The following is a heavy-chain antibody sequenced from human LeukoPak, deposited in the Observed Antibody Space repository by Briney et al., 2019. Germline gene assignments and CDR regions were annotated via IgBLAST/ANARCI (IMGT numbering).Heavy chain of an antibody. D-gene: IGHD2-2*01. V-gene: IGHV3-7*01. J-gene: IGHJ4*02. CDR2: IKQDGGEK. Sequence: PGGSLRLSCAASGFAFTTYWMNWVRQAPGKGLEWVANIKQDGGEKYYVDSVKGRFTISRDNAKNSLYLQMNSLRADDTAVYYCARGRYCSSTTCSFFDYWGQGTLVTVSS. CDR3: ARGRYCSSTTCSFFDY. CDR1: GFAFTTYW.